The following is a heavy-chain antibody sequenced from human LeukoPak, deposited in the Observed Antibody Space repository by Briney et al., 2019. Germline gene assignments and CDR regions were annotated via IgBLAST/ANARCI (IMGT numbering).Heavy chain of an antibody. J-gene: IGHJ4*02. D-gene: IGHD3-10*01. CDR3: ARRPTITMVRGVIR. Sequence: PSETLSLTCTVSGGSISSSSCYWGWIRQPPGKGLEWIGSIYYSGSTYYNPSLKSRVTISVDTSKNQFSLKLSSVTAADTAVYYCARRPTITMVRGVIRWGQGTLVTVSS. CDR1: GGSISSSSCY. CDR2: IYYSGST. V-gene: IGHV4-39*01.